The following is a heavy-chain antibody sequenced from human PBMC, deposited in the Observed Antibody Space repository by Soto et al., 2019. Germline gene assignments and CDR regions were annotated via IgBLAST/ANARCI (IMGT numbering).Heavy chain of an antibody. Sequence: GGSLRLSCAASGFTFSSYWMHWVRQTPEKGLVWVSHIDSDGSSTTYADSVKGRFTISRDNAKNTLYLQMNSLRAEDTAVYYCVRDDFGLVIDYWGLGTLVTVSS. D-gene: IGHD6-13*01. J-gene: IGHJ4*02. CDR2: IDSDGSST. V-gene: IGHV3-74*01. CDR1: GFTFSSYW. CDR3: VRDDFGLVIDY.